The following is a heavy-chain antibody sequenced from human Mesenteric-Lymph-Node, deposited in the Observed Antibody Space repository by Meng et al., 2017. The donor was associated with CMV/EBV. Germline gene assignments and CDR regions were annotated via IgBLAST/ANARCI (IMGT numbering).Heavy chain of an antibody. D-gene: IGHD2-2*01. J-gene: IGHJ5*02. CDR3: ARDSPDCSSTSCEGWFDP. CDR1: GGSISSYY. V-gene: IGHV4-59*01. CDR2: IYYSGST. Sequence: SETLSLTCTVSGGSISSYYWSWIRQPPGKGLEWLGYIYYSGSTNYNPSLKSRVTISVDTSKNQFSLKLSSVTAADTAVYYCARDSPDCSSTSCEGWFDPWGQGTLVTVSS.